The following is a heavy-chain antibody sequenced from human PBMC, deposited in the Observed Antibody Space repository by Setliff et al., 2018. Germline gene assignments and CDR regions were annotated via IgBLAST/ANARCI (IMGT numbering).Heavy chain of an antibody. V-gene: IGHV4-39*01. CDR2: IYDSGSS. Sequence: PSETLSLTCTVSGGSVSNSGFFWGWLRQAPGKGLEWIGNIYDSGSSNYNASLKSRPIITRDTSKNQISLKLTSVTAADTAVYYCGRGFSRIEGWGNWFDPWGQGILVTVS. CDR1: GGSVSNSGFF. J-gene: IGHJ5*02. CDR3: GRGFSRIEGWGNWFDP. D-gene: IGHD2-15*01.